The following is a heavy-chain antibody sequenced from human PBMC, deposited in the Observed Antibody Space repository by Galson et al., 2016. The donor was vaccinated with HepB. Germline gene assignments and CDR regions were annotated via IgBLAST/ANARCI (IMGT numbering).Heavy chain of an antibody. V-gene: IGHV4-31*03. J-gene: IGHJ4*02. Sequence: PLSLTCSVSDASFSSGGYYWNWIRQLPGKGLEWIGHIYYSGSTHYSPSLSSRVTISIDTSDSQFSLRLSSVTAADTAVYYCARMARYYDNSPPLWGQGTLVTVSS. D-gene: IGHD3-22*01. CDR1: DASFSSGGYY. CDR3: ARMARYYDNSPPL. CDR2: IYYSGST.